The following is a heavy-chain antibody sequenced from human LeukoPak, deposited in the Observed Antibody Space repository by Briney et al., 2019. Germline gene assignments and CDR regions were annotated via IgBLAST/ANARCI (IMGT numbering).Heavy chain of an antibody. CDR3: SRENGAFSPFGY. V-gene: IGHV4-4*02. CDR1: GGSVTSTNW. Sequence: PSGTLSLTCDVSGGSVTSTNWCSWVRQPPGRGLEWIGEIHLRGLTNYNPSLSSRVKMSLDTSKTYVSLNLTSVTAADTAVYYCSRENGAFSPFGYWGQGALVIVRS. CDR2: IHLRGLT. D-gene: IGHD2-8*01. J-gene: IGHJ4*02.